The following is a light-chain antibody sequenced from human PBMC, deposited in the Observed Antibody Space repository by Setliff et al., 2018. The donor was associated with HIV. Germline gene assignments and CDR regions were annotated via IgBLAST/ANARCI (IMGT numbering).Light chain of an antibody. CDR3: GTWDGGLSAGV. CDR1: NSNIGNNY. Sequence: SALAQPPSVSAAPGQKVTISCSGSNSNIGNNYVSWYQHLPGRAPKLLLYDNDKRPSGIPDRFSGSKSGTSATLGITGLQTGDEADYYCGTWDGGLSAGVFGGGTK. V-gene: IGLV1-51*01. J-gene: IGLJ2*01. CDR2: DND.